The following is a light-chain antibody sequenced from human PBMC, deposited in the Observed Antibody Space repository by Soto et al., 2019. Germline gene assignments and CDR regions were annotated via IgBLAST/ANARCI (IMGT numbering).Light chain of an antibody. J-gene: IGLJ2*01. V-gene: IGLV2-14*03. CDR2: DVS. CDR3: SSYSSSSSVV. CDR1: SSDVGGYNY. Sequence: QLVLTQPASVSGSPGQSITISCTGTSSDVGGYNYVSWYQQHPGKAPKLMIYDVSNRPSGVSNRFSGSKSGNTASLTISGLQAEDEGDYYCSSYSSSSSVVFGGGTKLTVL.